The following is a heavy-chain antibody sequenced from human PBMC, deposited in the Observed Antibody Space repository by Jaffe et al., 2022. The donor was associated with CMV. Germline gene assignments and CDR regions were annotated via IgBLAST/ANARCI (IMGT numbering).Heavy chain of an antibody. CDR3: ARGKRLTYYDSSGYYFDY. CDR1: GGSFSGYY. V-gene: IGHV4-34*01. J-gene: IGHJ4*02. CDR2: INHSGST. Sequence: QVQLQQWGAGLLKPSETLSLTCAVYGGSFSGYYWSWIRQPPGKGLEWIGEINHSGSTNYNPSLKSRVTISVDTSKNQFSLKLSSVTAADTAVYYCARGKRLTYYDSSGYYFDYWGQGTLVTVSS. D-gene: IGHD3-22*01.